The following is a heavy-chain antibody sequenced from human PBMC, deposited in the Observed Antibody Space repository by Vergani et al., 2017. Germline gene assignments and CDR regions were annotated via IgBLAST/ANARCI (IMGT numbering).Heavy chain of an antibody. Sequence: QVQLVQSGAEVKKPGASVKVSCKASGYTFSTYGISWVRQAPGQGLEWMGWISAYNGNTNYPEKFQGRLTMTTDTSTRTAYMELRSLRSDDTAVYYCAKEGGGYCSGGTCYPEYWGPGTLVTVSS. D-gene: IGHD2-15*01. V-gene: IGHV1-18*01. CDR1: GYTFSTYG. J-gene: IGHJ1*01. CDR3: AKEGGGYCSGGTCYPEY. CDR2: ISAYNGNT.